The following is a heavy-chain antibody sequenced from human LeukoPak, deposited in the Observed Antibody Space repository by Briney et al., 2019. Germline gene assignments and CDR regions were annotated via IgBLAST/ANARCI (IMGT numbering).Heavy chain of an antibody. CDR3: ARVHSNGSFDI. Sequence: SETLSLTCTVSGGSISSYYWSWIRQPPGKGLEWIGYIYYSGGTNYNPSLKSRVTISVDTSKNQFSLKLSSVTAADTAVYYCARVHSNGSFDIWGQGTMVTVSS. D-gene: IGHD3-22*01. V-gene: IGHV4-59*01. J-gene: IGHJ3*02. CDR2: IYYSGGT. CDR1: GGSISSYY.